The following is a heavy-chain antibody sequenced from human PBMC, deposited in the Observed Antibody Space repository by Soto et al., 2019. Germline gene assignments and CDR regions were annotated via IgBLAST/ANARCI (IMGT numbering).Heavy chain of an antibody. Sequence: QVQLQESGPGLVKPSQTLSLTCTVSGGSISSGDYYWSWIRQPPGKGLEWIGYIYYSGSTYYNPSLKRRVTLPVDTSKDQFSLKLSSVTAAATAVYYCASNSYGYTVYGYWGQGTLVTVSS. CDR3: ASNSYGYTVYGY. J-gene: IGHJ4*02. CDR2: IYYSGST. D-gene: IGHD5-18*01. V-gene: IGHV4-30-4*01. CDR1: GGSISSGDYY.